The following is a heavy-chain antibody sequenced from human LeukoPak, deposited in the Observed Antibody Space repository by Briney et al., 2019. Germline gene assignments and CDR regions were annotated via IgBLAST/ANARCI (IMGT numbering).Heavy chain of an antibody. CDR1: GGTFSSYA. CDR2: VIPIFGTA. Sequence: GASVKVSCKASGGTFSSYAISWVRQAPGQGLEWMGGVIPIFGTANYAQKFQGRVTITADESTSTAYMELSSLRSEDTAVYYCAREQWSGSSSCWFDPWGQGTLVTVSS. J-gene: IGHJ5*02. D-gene: IGHD1-26*01. V-gene: IGHV1-69*13. CDR3: AREQWSGSSSCWFDP.